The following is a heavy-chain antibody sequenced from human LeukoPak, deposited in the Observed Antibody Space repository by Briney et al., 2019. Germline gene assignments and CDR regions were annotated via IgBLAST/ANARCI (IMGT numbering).Heavy chain of an antibody. J-gene: IGHJ4*02. D-gene: IGHD3-22*01. CDR2: IDWDNDK. Sequence: SQTLSLTCAVSGGSISSGGYSWSWIRQPPGKALEWFARIDWDNDKYYSTSLKTRLTISKDTSKNQVVLTMANMDPVDTATYYCARGYYDTSAYIDYWGQGTLVTVSS. V-gene: IGHV2-70*11. CDR1: GGSISSGGYS. CDR3: ARGYYDTSAYIDY.